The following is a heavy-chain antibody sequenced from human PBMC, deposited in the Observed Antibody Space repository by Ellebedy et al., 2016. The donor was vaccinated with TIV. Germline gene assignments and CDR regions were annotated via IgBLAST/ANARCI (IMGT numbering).Heavy chain of an antibody. Sequence: GESLKISCAASGFTFSTYSMHWVRQAPGKGLEWVAVIWYDGSNKYYADSVKGRFIISRDNSKNTLDLQMNSLRVEDTAVYYCARGLFDIAAAGLGKNWYDPWGQGTLVTVSS. J-gene: IGHJ5*02. V-gene: IGHV3-33*01. CDR3: ARGLFDIAAAGLGKNWYDP. CDR1: GFTFSTYS. CDR2: IWYDGSNK. D-gene: IGHD6-13*01.